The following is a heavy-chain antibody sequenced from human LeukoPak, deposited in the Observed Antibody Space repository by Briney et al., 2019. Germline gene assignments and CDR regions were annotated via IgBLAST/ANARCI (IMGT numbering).Heavy chain of an antibody. CDR2: IRYDGTNK. V-gene: IGHV3-30*02. CDR1: GVIFSSYG. D-gene: IGHD6-19*01. CDR3: AKVGSGWYGVDY. Sequence: GGSLRLSCAVSGVIFSSYGIHWVRQAPGKGLEWVAFIRYDGTNKYYADSAKGRFTISRDNSKNTLYLQMNSLRAEDTAVYYCAKVGSGWYGVDYWGQGTLVTVSS. J-gene: IGHJ4*02.